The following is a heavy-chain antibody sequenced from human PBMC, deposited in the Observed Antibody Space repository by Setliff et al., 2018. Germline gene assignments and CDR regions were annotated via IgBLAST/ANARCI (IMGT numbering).Heavy chain of an antibody. V-gene: IGHV1-69*10. CDR1: GGTFSSYS. CDR3: ARDLERATPLTY. Sequence: SVKVSCNASGGTFSSYSISRVRQAPRQGLEWMGGIIPILGIANYAQKFQGRVTITADESTSTAYMELSSLRSEDTAVYYCARDLERATPLTYWGQGTLVTVSS. D-gene: IGHD5-12*01. CDR2: IIPILGIA. J-gene: IGHJ4*02.